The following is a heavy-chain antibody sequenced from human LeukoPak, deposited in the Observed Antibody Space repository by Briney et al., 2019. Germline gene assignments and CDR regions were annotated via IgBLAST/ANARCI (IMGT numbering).Heavy chain of an antibody. V-gene: IGHV1-2*02. Sequence: ASVMVSCKASGYTFTGYYMHWVRQAPGQGLEWMGWINPNSGGTNYAQKFQGRVTMTRDTSISTAYMELSRLRSDDTAVYYCARVSSPYYGSSLGDNWFDPWGQGTLVTVSS. CDR3: ARVSSPYYGSSLGDNWFDP. D-gene: IGHD3-10*01. J-gene: IGHJ5*02. CDR2: INPNSGGT. CDR1: GYTFTGYY.